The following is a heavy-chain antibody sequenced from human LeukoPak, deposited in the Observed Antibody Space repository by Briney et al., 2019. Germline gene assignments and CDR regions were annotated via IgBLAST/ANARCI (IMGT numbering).Heavy chain of an antibody. CDR3: AKLGYSGSYFVTYFDY. CDR1: GFTFSSYA. V-gene: IGHV3-23*01. J-gene: IGHJ4*02. Sequence: GGSLRLSCAASGFTFSSYAMSWVRQAPGKGLEWVSAISGSGGSTYYAGSVKGRFTISRDNSKNTLYLQMNSLRAEDTAVYYCAKLGYSGSYFVTYFDYWGQGTLVTVSS. CDR2: ISGSGGST. D-gene: IGHD1-26*01.